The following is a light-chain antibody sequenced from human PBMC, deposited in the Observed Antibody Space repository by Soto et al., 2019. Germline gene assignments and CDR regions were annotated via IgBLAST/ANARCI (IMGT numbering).Light chain of an antibody. J-gene: IGLJ2*01. CDR1: NIGTKS. Sequence: SYELTQPPSVSVAPGKTAQITCGGKNIGTKSVHWYQLKPGQAPVLVISYDSDRPSGIPERISGSNSGNTATLSISRVEAGDEADYYCQVWDSSSGVVFGGRTKLTVL. V-gene: IGLV3-21*04. CDR2: YDS. CDR3: QVWDSSSGVV.